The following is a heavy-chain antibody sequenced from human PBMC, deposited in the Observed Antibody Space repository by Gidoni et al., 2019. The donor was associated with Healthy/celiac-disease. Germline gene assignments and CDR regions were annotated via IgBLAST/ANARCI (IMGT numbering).Heavy chain of an antibody. V-gene: IGHV1-69*06. CDR1: GGTFSSYA. D-gene: IGHD1-26*01. CDR3: ARVVVGATSPTYYFDY. CDR2: IIPIFGTA. J-gene: IGHJ4*02. Sequence: QVQLVQSGAEVKKPGSSVKVSCQASGGTFSSYAISWVRQAPGQGLKWMGGIIPIFGTANYAQKFQGRVTITADKSTSTAYMELSSLRSEDTAVYYCARVVVGATSPTYYFDYWGQGTLVTVSS.